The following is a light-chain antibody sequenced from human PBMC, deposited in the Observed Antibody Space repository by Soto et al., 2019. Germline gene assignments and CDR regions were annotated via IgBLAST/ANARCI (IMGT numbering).Light chain of an antibody. CDR1: QSVSSN. CDR3: QQYNSYSPT. V-gene: IGKV3D-15*01. CDR2: GAS. J-gene: IGKJ1*01. Sequence: TVITQSPSTLSVSPGERATLSCRASQSVSSNLAWYQQKPGQAPRFLIYGASSRATGIPDRFSGSGSGTEFTLTISSLQPDDFATYYCQQYNSYSPTFGQGTKVDIK.